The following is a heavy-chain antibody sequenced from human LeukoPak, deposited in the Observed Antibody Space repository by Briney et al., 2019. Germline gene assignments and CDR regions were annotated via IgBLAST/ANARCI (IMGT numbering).Heavy chain of an antibody. CDR1: GGTFSSYA. D-gene: IGHD6-19*01. CDR3: ARDLVGYSSGWYFNYFDY. V-gene: IGHV1-69*13. Sequence: SVKVSCKASGGTFSSYAISWVRQAPGQGLEWMGGIIPIFGTANYAQKFQGRVTITADESTSTAYMELSSLRSEDTAVYYCARDLVGYSSGWYFNYFDYWGQGTLVAVSS. J-gene: IGHJ4*02. CDR2: IIPIFGTA.